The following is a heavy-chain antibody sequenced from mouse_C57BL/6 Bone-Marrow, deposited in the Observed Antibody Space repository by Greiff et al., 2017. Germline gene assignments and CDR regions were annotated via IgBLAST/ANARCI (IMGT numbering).Heavy chain of an antibody. V-gene: IGHV5-15*04. CDR2: ISNLAYSN. Sequence: EVKLVESGGGLVQPGGSLKLSCAASGFTFSDYGMAWVRQAPRKGPEWVAFISNLAYSNYYADTVTGRFIISRENAKTTLYLGMCILRSEDTAMYSCARRGLHWYFDVWGTGTTVTVSS. CDR1: GFTFSDYG. CDR3: ARRGLHWYFDV. J-gene: IGHJ1*03. D-gene: IGHD2-2*01.